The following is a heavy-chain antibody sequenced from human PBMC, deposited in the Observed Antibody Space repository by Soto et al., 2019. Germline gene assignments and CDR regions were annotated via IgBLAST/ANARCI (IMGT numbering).Heavy chain of an antibody. CDR2: ISYDGSNK. CDR1: GFTFSSYA. V-gene: IGHV3-30-3*01. J-gene: IGHJ6*02. D-gene: IGHD4-17*01. Sequence: QVQLVESGGGVVQPGRSLRLSCAASGFTFSSYAMHWVRQAPGKGLEWVAVISYDGSNKYYADSVKGRFTISRDNSKNTLYLQMNSLRAEDTAVYYCARSVTVAHYYYYGMDVWGPGTTVTVSS. CDR3: ARSVTVAHYYYYGMDV.